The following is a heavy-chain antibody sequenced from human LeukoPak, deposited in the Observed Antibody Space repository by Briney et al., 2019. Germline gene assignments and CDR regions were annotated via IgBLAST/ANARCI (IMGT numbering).Heavy chain of an antibody. D-gene: IGHD3-22*01. J-gene: IGHJ4*02. CDR1: GGSISSGGYY. V-gene: IGHV3-21*01. CDR2: FGTRSTSI. CDR3: AREVSEGFDF. Sequence: ETLSLTCTVSGGSISSGGYYWSWIRQAPGKGLEWVSSFGTRSTSIYHAGPVKGRFAISRDNAKNSLYLQMNSLRAEDTALYYCAREVSEGFDFWGQGTLVTVSS.